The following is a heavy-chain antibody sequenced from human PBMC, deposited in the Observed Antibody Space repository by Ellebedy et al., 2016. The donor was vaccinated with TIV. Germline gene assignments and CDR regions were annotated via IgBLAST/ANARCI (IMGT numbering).Heavy chain of an antibody. CDR3: ARHLLHPNLRLGELSLNWYFDL. CDR1: GGSFSSYY. Sequence: SETLSLTCTVSGGSFSSYYWSWIRQPPGRGLEWIGYIYYSGYTNYNPSLKSRVTISVDTSKNQFSLKLSSVTAADTAVYYCARHLLHPNLRLGELSLNWYFDLWGRGTLVTVSS. J-gene: IGHJ2*01. V-gene: IGHV4-59*08. CDR2: IYYSGYT. D-gene: IGHD3-16*02.